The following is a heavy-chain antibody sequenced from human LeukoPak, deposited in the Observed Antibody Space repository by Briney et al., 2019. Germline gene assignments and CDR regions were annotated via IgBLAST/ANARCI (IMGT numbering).Heavy chain of an antibody. V-gene: IGHV1-18*01. Sequence: ASVKVSCKASGYTFTSYGISWVRQAPGQGLEWMGWISAYNGNTNYAQKLQGRVTMTTDTSTSTAYMELRSLRSDDTAVYYCARASDRVAAACESYFDYWGQGTLVTVSS. J-gene: IGHJ4*02. CDR1: GYTFTSYG. D-gene: IGHD6-13*01. CDR3: ARASDRVAAACESYFDY. CDR2: ISAYNGNT.